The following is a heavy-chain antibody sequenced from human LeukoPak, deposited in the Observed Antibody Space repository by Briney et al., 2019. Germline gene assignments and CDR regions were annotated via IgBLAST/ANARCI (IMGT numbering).Heavy chain of an antibody. D-gene: IGHD3-10*01. CDR3: TRLYYHGSGEVY. Sequence: PGGSLRLSCAASGFTFSGSAMHWVRRASGKGLEWVGRIRDKANSYATTYAASVKGRFTISRDDSKNTAYLQMNSLKTEDTAVYYCTRLYYHGSGEVYSGQGTLVTVSS. CDR1: GFTFSGSA. CDR2: IRDKANSYAT. V-gene: IGHV3-73*01. J-gene: IGHJ4*02.